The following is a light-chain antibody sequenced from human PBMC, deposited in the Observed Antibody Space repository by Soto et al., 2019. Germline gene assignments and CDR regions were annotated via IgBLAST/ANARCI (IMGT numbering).Light chain of an antibody. Sequence: QPVLNMSASVSGVPGESIIIFCNGTSSDVGGYNYVSWYQHHPGKAPKLLIYDVSNRPSGVSNRFSGSKSDNTASVTISGLQPEDEADYYCSSYTTSNTRQIVFGTGTKVTVL. CDR1: SSDVGGYNY. CDR2: DVS. V-gene: IGLV2-14*03. CDR3: SSYTTSNTRQIV. J-gene: IGLJ1*01.